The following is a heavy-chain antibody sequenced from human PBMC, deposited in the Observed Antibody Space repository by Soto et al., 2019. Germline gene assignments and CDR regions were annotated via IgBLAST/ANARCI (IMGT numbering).Heavy chain of an antibody. V-gene: IGHV3-9*01. D-gene: IGHD2-15*01. CDR2: VSWNSEIV. CDR1: GFTFSSYS. J-gene: IGHJ6*02. CDR3: AKDRGPCSGNKCSSLYYYYGMDV. Sequence: PGGSLRLSCAASGFTFSSYSMHWVRQAPGKGLEWVSGVSWNSEIVGYADSVKGRFTISRDNAKNSLYLEMNSLRTEDTALYYCAKDRGPCSGNKCSSLYYYYGMDVWGQGTTVTVSS.